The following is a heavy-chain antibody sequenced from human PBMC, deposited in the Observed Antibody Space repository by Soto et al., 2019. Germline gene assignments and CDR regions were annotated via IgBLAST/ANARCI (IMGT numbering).Heavy chain of an antibody. Sequence: SETLSLTCTVSGGSISSYYWSWIRQPPGKGLEWIGYIYYSGSTNYNPSLKSRVTISVDTSKNQFSLKLSSVTAADTAVYYCARYDSSGYSRVSYFDYWGQGTLVTVSS. CDR3: ARYDSSGYSRVSYFDY. J-gene: IGHJ4*02. D-gene: IGHD3-22*01. V-gene: IGHV4-59*01. CDR1: GGSISSYY. CDR2: IYYSGST.